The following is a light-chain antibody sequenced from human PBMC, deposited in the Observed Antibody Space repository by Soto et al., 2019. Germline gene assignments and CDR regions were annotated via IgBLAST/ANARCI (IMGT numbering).Light chain of an antibody. CDR1: QGISSY. V-gene: IGKV1-8*01. CDR2: AAS. Sequence: AIRMTQSPSSFSASTGDRVTITCRASQGISSYLAWYQQKPVKAPKLLIYAASTLQSGVPSRFSGSGSGTDFTLTISCLQSEDFATYYCQQYYSYPRVTFGPGTKVDIK. CDR3: QQYYSYPRVT. J-gene: IGKJ3*01.